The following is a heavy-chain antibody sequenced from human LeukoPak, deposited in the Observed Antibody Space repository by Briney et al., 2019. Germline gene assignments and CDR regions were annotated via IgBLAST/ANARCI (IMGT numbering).Heavy chain of an antibody. Sequence: SETLSLTCTVSGGSISSYYWSWIRQPPGKGLEWIALIHNSGTTNYNPSLKSRVTLSLDTSKKRLSLKLNSVTAADTAVYYCAIGSYPCQYWGQGTLVTVSS. J-gene: IGHJ4*02. CDR3: AIGSYPCQY. CDR1: GGSISSYY. V-gene: IGHV4-4*09. D-gene: IGHD3-10*01. CDR2: IHNSGTT.